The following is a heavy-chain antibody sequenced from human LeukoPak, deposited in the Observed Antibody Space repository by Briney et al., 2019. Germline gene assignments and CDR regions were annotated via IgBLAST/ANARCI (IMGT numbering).Heavy chain of an antibody. V-gene: IGHV3-30*02. D-gene: IGHD3-16*01. CDR1: GFTFTNYG. CDR3: AKYREVGAFGEFDY. J-gene: IGHJ4*02. Sequence: PGGSLRHSCAVSGFTFTNYGVHWARQAPGKGLESVAFIRDDGINKYYGDSVKGRFTISRDNSKNTVYLQMNSLRGEDTAVYYCAKYREVGAFGEFDYWGQGTLVTVSS. CDR2: IRDDGINK.